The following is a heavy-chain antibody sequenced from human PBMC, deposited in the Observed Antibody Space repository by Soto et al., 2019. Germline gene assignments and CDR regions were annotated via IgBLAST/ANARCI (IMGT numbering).Heavy chain of an antibody. CDR3: ARGPELNYYYDSSGHLEY. CDR2: ISSSSSYI. Sequence: GGSLRLSCAASGFTFSSYSMNWVRQAPGKGLEWVSSISSSSSYIYYADSVKGRFTISRDNAKNSLYLQMNSLRAEDTAVYYCARGPELNYYYDSSGHLEYWGQGTLVNVSS. V-gene: IGHV3-21*01. D-gene: IGHD3-22*01. CDR1: GFTFSSYS. J-gene: IGHJ4*02.